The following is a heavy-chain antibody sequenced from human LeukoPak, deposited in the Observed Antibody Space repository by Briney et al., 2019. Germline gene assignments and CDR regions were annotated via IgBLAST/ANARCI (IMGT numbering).Heavy chain of an antibody. Sequence: PSETLSLTCTVSSGSISSSSYYWGWIRQPPWKGLERIGSIYYSGSTYYNPSLKSRVTISVDTSKNQFSLKLSSVTAADTAVYYCARQDYGGNSVEYWGQGTLVTVSS. D-gene: IGHD4-23*01. J-gene: IGHJ4*02. CDR2: IYYSGST. V-gene: IGHV4-39*01. CDR3: ARQDYGGNSVEY. CDR1: SGSISSSSYY.